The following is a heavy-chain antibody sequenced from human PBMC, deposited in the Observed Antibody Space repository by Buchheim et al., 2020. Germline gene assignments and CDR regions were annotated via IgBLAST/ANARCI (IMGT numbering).Heavy chain of an antibody. Sequence: EVQLVESGGGLVQPGGSLRLSCAASGFTFSSYSMNWVRQAPGKGLEWVSYISSSSSTIYYADSVKGRFTISRAKAKNSLYLQMNSLRAEDTAVYYCAAYYYDSSGTQEFDYWGQGTL. CDR1: GFTFSSYS. D-gene: IGHD3-22*01. J-gene: IGHJ4*02. CDR3: AAYYYDSSGTQEFDY. V-gene: IGHV3-48*01. CDR2: ISSSSSTI.